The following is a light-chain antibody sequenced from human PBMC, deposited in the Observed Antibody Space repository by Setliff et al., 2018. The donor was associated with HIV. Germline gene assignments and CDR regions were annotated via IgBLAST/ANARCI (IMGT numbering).Light chain of an antibody. CDR1: SSNIGAGYD. Sequence: QSVLTQPPSVSGAPGQRVTISCTGTSSNIGAGYDVHWYQQLPGTAPKLLIYDNSNRPSGVPDRFSGSKSGTSASLAITGLRAEDEADYYCQSYDSSLSGSYVFGTGTKVTVL. CDR3: QSYDSSLSGSYV. J-gene: IGLJ1*01. CDR2: DNS. V-gene: IGLV1-40*01.